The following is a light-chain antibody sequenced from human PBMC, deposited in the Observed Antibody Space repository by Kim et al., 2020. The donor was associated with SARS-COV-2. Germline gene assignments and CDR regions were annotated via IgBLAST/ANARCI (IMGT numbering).Light chain of an antibody. CDR3: QQSNDWPPLT. J-gene: IGKJ1*01. CDR1: QTIKNR. Sequence: SPGERATLSCRASQTIKNRLVWYQQKPGQAPRLLIYDATTRAPGIPARFIGSGSETDFTLTISILQSEDFAVYYCQQSNDWPPLTFGQGTKVDIK. CDR2: DAT. V-gene: IGKV3-15*01.